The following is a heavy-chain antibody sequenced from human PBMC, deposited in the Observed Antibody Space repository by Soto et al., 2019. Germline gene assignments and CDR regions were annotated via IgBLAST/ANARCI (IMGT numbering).Heavy chain of an antibody. D-gene: IGHD3-22*01. CDR2: ILPIFGTA. Sequence: QVQLVQSGAEVKKPGSSVKVSCKASGGTFSSYAISWVRQAPGQGLEWMGGILPIFGTANYAQKFQGRVTITADECTSTAYMELSSLGSEDTAVYYCAGDELVYYYDSSGLYGMDVWGQWPTVTVSS. CDR3: AGDELVYYYDSSGLYGMDV. V-gene: IGHV1-69*01. J-gene: IGHJ6*02. CDR1: GGTFSSYA.